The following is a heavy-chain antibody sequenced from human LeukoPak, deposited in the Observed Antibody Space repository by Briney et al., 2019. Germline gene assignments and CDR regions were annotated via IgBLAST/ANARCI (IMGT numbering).Heavy chain of an antibody. D-gene: IGHD6-13*01. Sequence: PSETLSLTCTVSGGSISSYYWSWIRQPPGKGLEWIGYIYYSGSTNYNPSLKSRVTISVDTSKNQFSLKLSSVTAADTAVYYCARHAGRYKQQLAPGYFQHGGQGPLVTVPS. CDR3: ARHAGRYKQQLAPGYFQH. CDR2: IYYSGST. CDR1: GGSISSYY. J-gene: IGHJ1*01. V-gene: IGHV4-59*08.